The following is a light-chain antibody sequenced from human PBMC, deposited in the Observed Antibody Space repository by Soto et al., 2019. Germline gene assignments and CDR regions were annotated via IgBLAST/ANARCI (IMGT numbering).Light chain of an antibody. CDR1: SSDVGGYNY. V-gene: IGLV2-14*01. CDR2: EVS. CDR3: SSYTSSSTWV. J-gene: IGLJ3*02. Sequence: ALTQPASVSGSPGQSITISCTGTSSDVGGYNYVSWYQQRPGKAPKLMIFEVSNRPSGVSNRFSGSKSGNTASLTISGLQAEDEADYYCSSYTSSSTWVFGGGTKVTVL.